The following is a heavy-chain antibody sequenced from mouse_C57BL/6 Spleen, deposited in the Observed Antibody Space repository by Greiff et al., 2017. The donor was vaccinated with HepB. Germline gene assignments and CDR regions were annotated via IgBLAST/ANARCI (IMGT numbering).Heavy chain of an antibody. D-gene: IGHD4-1*01. CDR2: IDPSDSYT. CDR1: GYTFTSYW. Sequence: QVQLQQPGAELVKPGASVKLSCKASGYTFTSYWMQWVKQRPGQGLEWIGEIDPSDSYTNYNQKFKGKATLTVDTSSSTAYMQLSSLTSEDSAVYYGARQGGTGNYFDYWGQGTTLTVSS. J-gene: IGHJ2*01. V-gene: IGHV1-50*01. CDR3: ARQGGTGNYFDY.